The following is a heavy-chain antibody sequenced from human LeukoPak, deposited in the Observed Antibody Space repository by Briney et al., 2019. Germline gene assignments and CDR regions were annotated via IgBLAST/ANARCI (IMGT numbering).Heavy chain of an antibody. CDR3: ARDYDYGDYFDY. CDR2: TY. Sequence: SQTLSLTCTVSGGSISSGSYYWSWIRQPAGKGLEWIGRTYRVTISVDTSKNQFSLKLSSVTAADTAVYYCARDYDYGDYFDYWGQGTLVTVSS. V-gene: IGHV4-61*02. CDR1: GGSISSGSYY. J-gene: IGHJ4*02. D-gene: IGHD4-17*01.